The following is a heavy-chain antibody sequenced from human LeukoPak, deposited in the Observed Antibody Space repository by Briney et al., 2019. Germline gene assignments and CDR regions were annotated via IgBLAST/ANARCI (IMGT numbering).Heavy chain of an antibody. V-gene: IGHV4-59*08. D-gene: IGHD3-22*01. CDR3: GDINYNPFLKTRVTISVDASKNKFSLNLNSVTAADTAVYYCAKHPPPGNNGYECFIDN. Sequence: SETLSLTCAVYGGSFSGYYWSWIRQPPGKGLEWVGYIYYSGAINYNPFLKSRVSISVDGYKNKFSLNLNSVTAADAHVYYCGDINYNPFLKTRVTISVDASKNKFSLNLNSVTAADTAVYYCAKHPPPGNNGYECFIDNWGQGTLVIVSS. CDR2: IYYSGAI. CDR1: GGSFSGYY. J-gene: IGHJ4*02.